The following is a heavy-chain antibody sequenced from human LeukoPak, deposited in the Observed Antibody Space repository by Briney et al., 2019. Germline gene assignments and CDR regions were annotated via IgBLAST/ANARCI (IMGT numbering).Heavy chain of an antibody. V-gene: IGHV4-61*02. CDR1: GGSISSSNYY. CDR2: IYTSGTT. Sequence: SETLSLTCTVSGGSISSSNYYWSWIRQPAGKGLEWIGRIYTSGTTNYNPSLKSRVTISIDTSKNQFSLRLSSVTAADTAVYYCARLSPLLWFGESKAVFDYWGQGTLVTVSS. D-gene: IGHD3-10*01. CDR3: ARLSPLLWFGESKAVFDY. J-gene: IGHJ4*02.